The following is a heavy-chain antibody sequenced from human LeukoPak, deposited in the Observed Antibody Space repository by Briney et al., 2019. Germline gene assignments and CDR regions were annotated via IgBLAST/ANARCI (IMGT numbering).Heavy chain of an antibody. CDR1: GGSISSYY. V-gene: IGHV4-59*01. D-gene: IGHD1-7*01. CDR2: IYYSGST. CDR3: ARDNWNYGSSMDV. Sequence: SETLSLTCTVSGGSISSYYWSWIRQLPGKGLQWIGYIYYSGSTNYNPSLKSRVTISVDTSKNQFSLKLSSVTAADTAVYYCARDNWNYGSSMDVWGQGTTVTVSS. J-gene: IGHJ6*02.